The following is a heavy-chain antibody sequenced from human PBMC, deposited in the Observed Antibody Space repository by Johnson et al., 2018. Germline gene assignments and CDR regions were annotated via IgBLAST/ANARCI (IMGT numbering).Heavy chain of an antibody. V-gene: IGHV3-48*01. CDR3: ARASSYMDV. Sequence: EVQLVESGGGLVQPGGSLRLSCAASGFSFSSYSMNWVRQAPGKGLEWVSYISSSSSSIYYADSVKGRLTISRDNAKNSLYLQMNSLRAEDTAVYYCARASSYMDVWGKGTTVTVSS. CDR1: GFSFSSYS. J-gene: IGHJ6*03. CDR2: ISSSSSSI.